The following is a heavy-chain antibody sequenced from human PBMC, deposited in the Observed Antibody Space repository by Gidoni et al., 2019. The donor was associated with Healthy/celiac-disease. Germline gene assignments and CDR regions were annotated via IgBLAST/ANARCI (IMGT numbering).Heavy chain of an antibody. J-gene: IGHJ6*02. D-gene: IGHD6-13*01. V-gene: IGHV1-2*02. Sequence: QVQLVQSGAEVKKPGASVKVSCKASGYTCTGHYMHWVRQAPGQGLEWMGWINPNSGGTNYAQKFQGRVTMTRDTSISTAYMELSRLRSDDTAVYYCARVQGIAAAGTYGMDVWGQGTTVTVSS. CDR1: GYTCTGHY. CDR3: ARVQGIAAAGTYGMDV. CDR2: INPNSGGT.